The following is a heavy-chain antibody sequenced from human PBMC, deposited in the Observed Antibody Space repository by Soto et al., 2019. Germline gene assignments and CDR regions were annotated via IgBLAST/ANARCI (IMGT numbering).Heavy chain of an antibody. CDR1: GGTFSTYP. J-gene: IGHJ4*02. CDR3: AREDEGATNRYYFGY. Sequence: SVKVSCKVSGGTFSTYPINWVRQAPGQGLEFMGGIIPKFGTTNYAQKFRGTVTITADESTSTAYMELNNLRSEDTAVYYCAREDEGATNRYYFGYWGQGTLGTVSS. CDR2: IIPKFGTT. V-gene: IGHV1-69*13. D-gene: IGHD1-26*01.